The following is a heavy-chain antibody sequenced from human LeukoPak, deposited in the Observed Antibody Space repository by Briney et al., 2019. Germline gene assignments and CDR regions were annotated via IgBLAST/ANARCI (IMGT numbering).Heavy chain of an antibody. CDR1: GFTVSSNY. CDR3: ARDSPDFYGGKPVFDY. D-gene: IGHD4-23*01. CDR2: IYSGGST. J-gene: IGHJ4*02. V-gene: IGHV3-66*02. Sequence: QPGGSLRLSCAASGFTVSSNYMSWVRQAPGKGLECVSVIYSGGSTYYADSVKGRFTISRDNSKNTLYLQMNSLRAEDTAVYYCARDSPDFYGGKPVFDYWGQGTLVTVSS.